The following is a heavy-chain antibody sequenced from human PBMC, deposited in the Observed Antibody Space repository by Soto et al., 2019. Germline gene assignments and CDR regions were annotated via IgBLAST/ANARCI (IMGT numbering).Heavy chain of an antibody. V-gene: IGHV3-74*01. CDR2: ISTDGSIT. CDR3: ARDTDGLHY. Sequence: GGSLRLSCAASGLIFSNYRMHWVRQAPGKGLVWVSCISTDGSITNYADSVKGRFTVSRDNAKNTLYLQMNSLRAEDTALYYCARDTDGLHYWGQGTMVSVSS. J-gene: IGHJ4*02. CDR1: GLIFSNYR.